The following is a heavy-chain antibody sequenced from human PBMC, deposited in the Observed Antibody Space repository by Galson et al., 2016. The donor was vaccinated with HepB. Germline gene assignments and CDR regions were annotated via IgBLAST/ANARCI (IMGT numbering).Heavy chain of an antibody. CDR3: ARLGPAGVGHFDP. CDR2: ISHSGAT. Sequence: ETLSLTCAVYGGSLSGYYWSWIRQPPGKGLEWIGEISHSGATNYNPSLKSRVTMSVDTSKNQLSLQLTSVTAADTAVYYCARLGPAGVGHFDPWGQGTLVTVSS. J-gene: IGHJ5*02. CDR1: GGSLSGYY. V-gene: IGHV4-34*01. D-gene: IGHD6-19*01.